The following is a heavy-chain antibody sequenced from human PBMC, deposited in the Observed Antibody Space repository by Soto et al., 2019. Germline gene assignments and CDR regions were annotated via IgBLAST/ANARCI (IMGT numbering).Heavy chain of an antibody. CDR1: GFTFRSFT. CDR3: TRDASRDSSARGWFDP. J-gene: IGHJ5*02. CDR2: ISSNSAYI. V-gene: IGHV3-21*01. Sequence: GSLRLSCAASGFTFRSFTMNWVRQAPGKGLEWVSTISSNSAYIYYTDALRGRFTISRDNAKNSLHLQMNSLRAEDTAVYYCTRDASRDSSARGWFDPWGPGTLVTVSS. D-gene: IGHD6-13*01.